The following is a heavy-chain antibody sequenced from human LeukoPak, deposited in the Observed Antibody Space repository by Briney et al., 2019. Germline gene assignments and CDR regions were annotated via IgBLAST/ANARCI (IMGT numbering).Heavy chain of an antibody. Sequence: SETLSLTCTVSGGSISSYYWSWIRQPPGKGLEWIGYIYTSGSTNYNPSLKSRVIISVDTSKNQFSLKLSSVTAADTAEYYCARLSPTYYYDSSGFDIWGQGTMVTVSS. CDR3: ARLSPTYYYDSSGFDI. CDR2: IYTSGST. V-gene: IGHV4-4*09. CDR1: GGSISSYY. D-gene: IGHD3-22*01. J-gene: IGHJ3*02.